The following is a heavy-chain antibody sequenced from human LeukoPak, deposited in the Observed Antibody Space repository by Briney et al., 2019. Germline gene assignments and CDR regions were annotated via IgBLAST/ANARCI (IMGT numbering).Heavy chain of an antibody. D-gene: IGHD2-2*01. J-gene: IGHJ3*02. V-gene: IGHV4-31*03. CDR3: ASLWPYQLSASDI. Sequence: SETLSLTCTVSGGSISSGGYYWSWIRQHPGKGLEWIGEINHSGSTNYNPSLKSRVTISVDTSKNQFSLKLSSVTAADTAVYYCASLWPYQLSASDIWGQGTMVTVSS. CDR2: INHSGST. CDR1: GGSISSGGYY.